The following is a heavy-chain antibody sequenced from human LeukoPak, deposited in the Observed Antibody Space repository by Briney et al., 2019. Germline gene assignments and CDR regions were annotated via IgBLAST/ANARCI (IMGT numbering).Heavy chain of an antibody. J-gene: IGHJ4*02. CDR1: GGAISSYY. D-gene: IGHD5-18*01. V-gene: IGHV4-4*07. CDR2: IYTSGST. Sequence: SETLSLTCTVSGGAISSYYCSWIRQPAGKGLEWIGRIYTSGSTNYNPSLKSRVTMSVDTSKNQFSLKLSSVTAADTAAYYSARDRGYSYAFDYWGQGTLVTVSS. CDR3: ARDRGYSYAFDY.